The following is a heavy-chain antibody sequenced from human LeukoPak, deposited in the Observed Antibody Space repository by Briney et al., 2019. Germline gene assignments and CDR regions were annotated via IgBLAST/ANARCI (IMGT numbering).Heavy chain of an antibody. CDR1: GFTFSSYG. D-gene: IGHD3-22*01. CDR2: IRYDGSNK. CDR3: AKDSYYDSSGYYYYYYYMDV. V-gene: IGHV3-30*02. Sequence: GGSLRLSCAASGFTFSSYGMHWVRQAPGKGLEWVAFIRYDGSNKYYADSVKGRFTISRDNSKNTLYLQMNSLRAEDTAVYYCAKDSYYDSSGYYYYYYYMDVWGKGTTVTVSS. J-gene: IGHJ6*03.